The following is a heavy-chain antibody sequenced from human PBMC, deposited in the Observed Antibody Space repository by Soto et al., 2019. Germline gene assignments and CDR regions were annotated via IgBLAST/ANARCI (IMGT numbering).Heavy chain of an antibody. CDR3: ARRGAGYNYDY. Sequence: GESLKISCGASGYSFPVFWIGWVRQMPGKGLEWMGIIFPADSETRYSPSFQGQVTISADKSISTAYLEWSSLKASDTAIYYCARRGAGYNYDYWGQGTLVTVSS. D-gene: IGHD5-12*01. CDR2: IFPADSET. CDR1: GYSFPVFW. V-gene: IGHV5-51*01. J-gene: IGHJ4*02.